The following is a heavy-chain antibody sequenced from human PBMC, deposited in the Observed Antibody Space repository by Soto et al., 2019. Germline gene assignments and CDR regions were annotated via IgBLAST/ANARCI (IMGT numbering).Heavy chain of an antibody. D-gene: IGHD6-13*01. V-gene: IGHV1-69*04. CDR3: ARDLGVAAAGTAEAFDI. J-gene: IGHJ3*02. Sequence: GASVKVSCKASGYTFTSYFMHWVRQAPGQGLEWMGRIIPILGIANYAQKFQGRVTITADKSTSTAYMELSSLRSEDTAVYYCARDLGVAAAGTAEAFDIWGQGTMVTVSS. CDR1: GYTFTSYF. CDR2: IIPILGIA.